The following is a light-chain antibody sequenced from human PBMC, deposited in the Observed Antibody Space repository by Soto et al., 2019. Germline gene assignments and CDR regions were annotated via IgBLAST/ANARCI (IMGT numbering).Light chain of an antibody. Sequence: DIQMTQSPSTLSASVGYTVTITCRASEGIDNWFAWYQQKPGKAPELLIFAASTLVRGVPSRLSGRGSGTEFTLTISSLPADDYATFYCQQYHNDWTFGHGTQVDIK. CDR3: QQYHNDWT. CDR1: EGIDNW. CDR2: AAS. J-gene: IGKJ1*01. V-gene: IGKV1-5*01.